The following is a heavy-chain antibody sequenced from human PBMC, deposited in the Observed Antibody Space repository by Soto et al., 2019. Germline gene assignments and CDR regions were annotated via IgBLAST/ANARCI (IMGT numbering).Heavy chain of an antibody. J-gene: IGHJ4*02. D-gene: IGHD1-1*01. V-gene: IGHV4-59*01. CDR1: GGSLSSYY. CDR3: ARDRANWNY. CDR2: IYYSGST. Sequence: SETLSLTCTVSGGSLSSYYWSWIRQPPGKGLGWIGYIYYSGSTNYNPSLKSRVTISVDTSKNQFSLKLSSVTAADTAVYYCARDRANWNYWGQGTLVTSPQ.